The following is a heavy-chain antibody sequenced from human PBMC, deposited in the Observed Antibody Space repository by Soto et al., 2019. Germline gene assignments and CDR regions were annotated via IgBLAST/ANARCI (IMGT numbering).Heavy chain of an antibody. Sequence: SETLSLTCAVYGGSFSGYYWSWIRQPPGKGLEWIGEINHSGSTNYNPSLKNRVTISADTSKNHLSLSLSSVTAADTAVYFCAREMGYCTTTSCHAGPLYYYMDVWGKGTTVTVSS. CDR3: AREMGYCTTTSCHAGPLYYYMDV. J-gene: IGHJ6*03. CDR2: INHSGST. D-gene: IGHD2-2*01. CDR1: GGSFSGYY. V-gene: IGHV4-34*01.